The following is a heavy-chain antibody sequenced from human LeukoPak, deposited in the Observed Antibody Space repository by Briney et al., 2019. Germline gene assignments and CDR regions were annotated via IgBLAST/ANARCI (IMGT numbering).Heavy chain of an antibody. D-gene: IGHD1-26*01. Sequence: GGSLRLSCAASRFTFSSYWMSWVRQAPGKGLEWVANIKQDGSEKYYVDSVKGRFTISRDNAKNSLYLQMNSLRAEDTAVYYCAKAIVGPWWYFDYWGQGTLVTVSS. CDR1: RFTFSSYW. CDR2: IKQDGSEK. V-gene: IGHV3-7*03. J-gene: IGHJ4*02. CDR3: AKAIVGPWWYFDY.